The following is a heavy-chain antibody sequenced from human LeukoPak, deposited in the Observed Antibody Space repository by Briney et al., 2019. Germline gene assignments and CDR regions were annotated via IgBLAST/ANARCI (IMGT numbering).Heavy chain of an antibody. CDR3: ARAALGNYYYFDY. J-gene: IGHJ4*02. Sequence: GGSLRLSCAASGFTFSSYAMHWVRQAPGKGLEWVAVISYDGSNKYYADSVKGRFAISRDNSKNTLYLQMNSLRAEDTAVYYCARAALGNYYYFDYWGQGTLVTVSS. CDR1: GFTFSSYA. D-gene: IGHD1-7*01. CDR2: ISYDGSNK. V-gene: IGHV3-30*09.